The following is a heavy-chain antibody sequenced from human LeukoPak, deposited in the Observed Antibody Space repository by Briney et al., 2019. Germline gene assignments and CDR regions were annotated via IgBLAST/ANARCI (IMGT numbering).Heavy chain of an antibody. CDR3: ARDKAHSYGRYFDP. D-gene: IGHD5-18*01. CDR1: GGSISIYY. CDR2: ISNGNT. V-gene: IGHV4-59*01. Sequence: PSETLSLTCSVAGGSISIYYWNWIRQTPGKGLEWIGHISNGNTDYNPSLKSRVTISVDTSKNQFSLRLTSVTAADTGVYYCARDKAHSYGRYFDPWGQGALVIVSS. J-gene: IGHJ5*02.